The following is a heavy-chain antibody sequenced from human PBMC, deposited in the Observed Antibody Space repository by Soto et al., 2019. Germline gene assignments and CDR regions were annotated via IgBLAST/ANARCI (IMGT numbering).Heavy chain of an antibody. CDR1: GFTLNTYS. J-gene: IGHJ4*02. Sequence: PGGALRLSCAASGFTLNTYSMNWVRQAPGDGLEWVSYSSSSRSTIFYTYSVNGRFTVSRHTSKNSLYMQMNILRGEHPAVYYSARRTYFYDSSGLLAYWGEGTMVIDSS. CDR3: ARRTYFYDSSGLLAY. CDR2: SSSSRSTI. D-gene: IGHD3-22*01. V-gene: IGHV3-48*01.